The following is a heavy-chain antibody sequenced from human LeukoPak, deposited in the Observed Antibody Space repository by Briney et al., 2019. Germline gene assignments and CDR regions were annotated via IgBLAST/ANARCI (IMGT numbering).Heavy chain of an antibody. CDR1: GFTFDDYA. Sequence: PGRSLRLSCAASGFTFDDYAMHWVRQAPGKGLEWVSGISWNSGSIGYADSVKGRFTISRDNAKNSLYLQMNSLRAEDTALYYCAKGGYGLVYYMDVWGKGTTVTISS. V-gene: IGHV3-9*01. D-gene: IGHD4-17*01. CDR2: ISWNSGSI. CDR3: AKGGYGLVYYMDV. J-gene: IGHJ6*03.